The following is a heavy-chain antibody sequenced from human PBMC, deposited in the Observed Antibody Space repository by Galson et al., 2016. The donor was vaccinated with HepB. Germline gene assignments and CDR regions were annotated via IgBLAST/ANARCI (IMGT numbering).Heavy chain of an antibody. V-gene: IGHV3-33*01. Sequence: LRLSCAASGLTFSSYGMHWVRQAPGKGLEWVAAIQYDGSKKYYADSVKGRFTISRDNSKNTLYLQMNSLRAEDTAVYYCAREIWVGESRDWFDPWGQGTLVTVSS. D-gene: IGHD3-10*01. CDR3: AREIWVGESRDWFDP. CDR1: GLTFSSYG. J-gene: IGHJ5*02. CDR2: IQYDGSKK.